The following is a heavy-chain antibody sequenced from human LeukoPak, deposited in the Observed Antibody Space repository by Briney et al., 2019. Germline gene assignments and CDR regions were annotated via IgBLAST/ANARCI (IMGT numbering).Heavy chain of an antibody. V-gene: IGHV4-4*07. CDR1: GGSISSYY. D-gene: IGHD6-6*01. CDR2: IYTSGST. CDR3: ARGSSSSSSTLIDY. J-gene: IGHJ4*02. Sequence: SETLSLTCTVSGGSISSYYWSWIRQPAGKGLEWIGRIYTSGSTNYNPSLKSRVTISVDTSKNQFSLKLSSVTAADTAVYYCARGSSSSSSTLIDYWGQGTLVTVSS.